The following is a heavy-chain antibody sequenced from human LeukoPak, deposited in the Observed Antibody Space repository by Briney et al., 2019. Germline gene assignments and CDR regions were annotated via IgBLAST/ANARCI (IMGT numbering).Heavy chain of an antibody. V-gene: IGHV3-30*18. CDR1: GFTFSSYG. Sequence: GGSLRLSCAASGFTFSSYGMHWVRQAPGKGLEWVAVISYDGSNKYYADSVKGRFTISRDNSKNTLYLQMNGLRAEDTAVYYCAKDHGYYYYGMDVWGQGTTVTVSS. CDR2: ISYDGSNK. CDR3: AKDHGYYYYGMDV. J-gene: IGHJ6*02. D-gene: IGHD2-8*01.